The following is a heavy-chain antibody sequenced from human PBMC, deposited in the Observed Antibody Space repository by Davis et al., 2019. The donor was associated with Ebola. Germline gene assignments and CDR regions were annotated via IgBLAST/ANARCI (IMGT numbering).Heavy chain of an antibody. CDR2: VYYSGST. V-gene: IGHV4-39*07. J-gene: IGHJ4*02. D-gene: IGHD6-19*01. Sequence: PSETLSLTCTVSGGSINSYTSYWSWIRQPPGKGLEWIATVYYSGSTYYNPALKSRLFISVDTSKSQFSLKLTSVSAADTAMYYCARNTSGFGYFDNWGQGIRVTVSA. CDR3: ARNTSGFGYFDN. CDR1: GGSINSYTSY.